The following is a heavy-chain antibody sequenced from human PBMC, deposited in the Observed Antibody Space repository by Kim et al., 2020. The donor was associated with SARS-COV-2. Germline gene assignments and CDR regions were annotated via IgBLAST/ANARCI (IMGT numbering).Heavy chain of an antibody. CDR3: AKENSGGYCYGDLFDY. D-gene: IGHD5-18*01. Sequence: SVKGRFTISRDNSKNTLYLQINSLRAEDTAVYYCAKENSGGYCYGDLFDYWGQGTLVTVSS. V-gene: IGHV3-23*01. J-gene: IGHJ4*02.